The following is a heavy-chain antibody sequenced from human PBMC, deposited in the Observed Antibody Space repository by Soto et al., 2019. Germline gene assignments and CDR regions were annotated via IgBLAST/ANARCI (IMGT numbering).Heavy chain of an antibody. CDR3: AHSPLRLADYYYGMDV. CDR1: GFSLSTSGVG. J-gene: IGHJ6*02. D-gene: IGHD3-3*01. CDR2: IYWDDDK. V-gene: IGHV2-5*02. Sequence: QITLKESGPTLVKPTQTLTLTCTFSGFSLSTSGVGVGWIRQPPGKALEWLALIYWDDDKRYSPSLKSRPTITKDTSKNQVVLTMTNMDPVDTATYYCAHSPLRLADYYYGMDVWGQGTTVTVSS.